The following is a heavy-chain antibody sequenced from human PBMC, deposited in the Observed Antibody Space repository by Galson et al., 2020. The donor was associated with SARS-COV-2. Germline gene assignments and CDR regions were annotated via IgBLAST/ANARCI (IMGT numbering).Heavy chain of an antibody. CDR2: IKSKTAGGTT. J-gene: IGHJ3*02. CDR3: TTLIHYYDSSGYYNDAFDI. Sequence: GGSKRQSCAASGFTFSNDWMRWVRQAPGKGLEWVGRIKSKTAGGTTDYAAHEKGRSTISRDDSKTKLYLQMNSTKTEDTAVYYCTTLIHYYDSSGYYNDAFDIWGQGTMVTVFS. CDR1: GFTFSNDW. D-gene: IGHD3-22*01. V-gene: IGHV3-15*01.